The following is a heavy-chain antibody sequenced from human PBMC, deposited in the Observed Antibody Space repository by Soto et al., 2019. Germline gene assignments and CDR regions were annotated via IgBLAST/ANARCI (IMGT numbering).Heavy chain of an antibody. J-gene: IGHJ4*02. CDR1: GGIFSSNT. V-gene: IGHV1-69*06. CDR2: IIPLFGTA. D-gene: IGHD2-21*02. CDR3: ASKAACGGDCYAFDS. Sequence: QGYLVQPGAEVKKPGSSVKISCKASGGIFSSNTINWVRQAAGQGLEWMGGIIPLFGTANYAEKFQGRVTITADKSTKTEYMELTSLRSEDTAVYYCASKAACGGDCYAFDSWGQGTLVTVSS.